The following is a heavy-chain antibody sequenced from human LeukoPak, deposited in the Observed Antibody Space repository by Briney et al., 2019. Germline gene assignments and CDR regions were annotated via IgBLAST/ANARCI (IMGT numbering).Heavy chain of an antibody. CDR1: GGSISSYY. J-gene: IGHJ5*02. V-gene: IGHV4-59*08. D-gene: IGHD4-17*01. CDR2: IYYSGST. Sequence: SETLSLTCTVSGGSISSYYWSWIRQPPGKGLEWIGYIYYSGSTNYNPSLKSRVTISVDTSKNQFSLKLSSVTAADTAVYYCARQIGVSGDYYDWFDPWGQGTLVTVSS. CDR3: ARQIGVSGDYYDWFDP.